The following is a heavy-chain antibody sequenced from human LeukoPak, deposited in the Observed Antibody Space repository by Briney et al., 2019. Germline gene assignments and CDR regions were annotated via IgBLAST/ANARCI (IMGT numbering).Heavy chain of an antibody. CDR3: ARPSCSSTSCYSNAFDI. CDR2: IYPGDSDT. J-gene: IGHJ3*02. CDR1: GYSFTSYW. Sequence: GESLKISCKGSGYSFTSYWIGWVRQMPGKGLEWMGIIYPGDSDTRYSPSFQGQATISADKSISTAYLQWTSLKASDTAMYYCARPSCSSTSCYSNAFDIWGQGTMVTVSS. V-gene: IGHV5-51*01. D-gene: IGHD2-2*01.